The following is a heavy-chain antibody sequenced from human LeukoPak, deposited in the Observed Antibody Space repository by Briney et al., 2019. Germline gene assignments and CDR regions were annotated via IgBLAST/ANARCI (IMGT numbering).Heavy chain of an antibody. D-gene: IGHD6-19*01. V-gene: IGHV4-59*01. CDR2: IYYSGST. CDR1: GGSISSYY. Sequence: SETLSLTCTVSGGSISSYYWSWIRQPPGKGLEWIGYIYYSGSTNYNPSLKSRVTISVDTSKNQFSLKLSSVTAADTAVYYCARDRIAVAGGEGTLDPWGQGTLVTVSS. J-gene: IGHJ5*02. CDR3: ARDRIAVAGGEGTLDP.